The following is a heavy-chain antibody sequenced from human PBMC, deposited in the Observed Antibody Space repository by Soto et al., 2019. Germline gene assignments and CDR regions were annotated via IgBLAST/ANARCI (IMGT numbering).Heavy chain of an antibody. CDR1: GGSISSSSFY. D-gene: IGHD3-16*01. Sequence: QLQLQESGPRLVKPSETLSLTCTVSGGSISSSSFYWGWVRQPPGKGLEWIGSVSHRGSTYYNPSLTSRVTISVDTSTNHFSLQLNSVTAADTAVYYCVSPYNFYFMDVWGKGTPVTVSS. V-gene: IGHV4-39*02. CDR3: VSPYNFYFMDV. CDR2: VSHRGST. J-gene: IGHJ6*03.